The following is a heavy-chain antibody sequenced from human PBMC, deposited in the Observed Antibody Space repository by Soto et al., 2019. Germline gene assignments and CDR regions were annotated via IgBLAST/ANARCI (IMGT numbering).Heavy chain of an antibody. V-gene: IGHV3-30*18. CDR2: ISYHGSDK. D-gene: IGHD4-17*01. J-gene: IGHJ4*02. CDR3: AKDHLTTTVTTVGY. Sequence: QVQLVESGGGVVQPGRSLRLSCAASGFTFSNYGMHWVRQAPGKGMEWVPVISYHGSDKYYADSVKCRFTISRDNSKNTLYLQMDSLRAEDKAVYYCAKDHLTTTVTTVGYWGQGTLVTVSS. CDR1: GFTFSNYG.